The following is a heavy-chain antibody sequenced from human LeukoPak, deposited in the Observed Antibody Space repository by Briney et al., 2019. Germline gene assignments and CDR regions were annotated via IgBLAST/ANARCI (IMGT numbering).Heavy chain of an antibody. J-gene: IGHJ6*03. D-gene: IGHD3-16*02. CDR1: GYTFTSYG. V-gene: IGHV1-18*01. Sequence: ASVKVSCKASGYTFTSYGISWVRQAPGQGLEWMGWISAYNGNTNYAQKLQGRVTMTTDTSTSTAYMELRSLRSDDTAVYYCARVQSFTPGYYYYYMDVWGKGTTVTVSS. CDR2: ISAYNGNT. CDR3: ARVQSFTPGYYYYYMDV.